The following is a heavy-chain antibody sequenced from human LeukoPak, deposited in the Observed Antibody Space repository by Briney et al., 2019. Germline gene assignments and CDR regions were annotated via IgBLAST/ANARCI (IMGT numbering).Heavy chain of an antibody. V-gene: IGHV4-4*07. CDR1: GGSISSYY. J-gene: IGHJ6*03. D-gene: IGHD2-2*01. CDR3: ARAVVVAPAATREYYYMDV. Sequence: PSETLSLTCTVSGGSISSYYWSWLRQPPGNGLEWIGRIYTSGSTNYNPSLKSRVTISVDKSKNQFSLKLSSVTAADTAVYYCARAVVVAPAATREYYYMDVWGKGTTVTVSS. CDR2: IYTSGST.